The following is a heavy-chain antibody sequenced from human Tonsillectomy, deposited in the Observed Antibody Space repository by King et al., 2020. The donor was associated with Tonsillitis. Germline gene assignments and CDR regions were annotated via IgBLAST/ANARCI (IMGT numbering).Heavy chain of an antibody. CDR2: MNPNRGNT. J-gene: IGHJ4*02. D-gene: IGHD3-3*01. CDR1: GYTFTIYD. V-gene: IGHV1-8*02. CDR3: ARGRGFYPLDY. Sequence: QLVQSGAEVKKPGASVKVSCKASGYTFTIYDINWVRQATGQGLEWMGWMNPNRGNTGYGQKFQGRVTMTRNTSISTAFLELSSLRSEDTAIYYCARGRGFYPLDYWGQGTLVTVSS.